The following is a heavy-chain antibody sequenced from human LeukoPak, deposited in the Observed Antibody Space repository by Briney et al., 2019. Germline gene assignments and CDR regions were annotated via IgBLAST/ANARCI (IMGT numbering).Heavy chain of an antibody. V-gene: IGHV1-69*05. D-gene: IGHD2-2*01. J-gene: IGHJ4*02. Sequence: SVKVSCKASGGTFSSYAISWVRQAPGQGLEWMGGIIPIFGTANYAQKFQGRVTITTDESTSTAYMELSSLRSEDTAVYYCARDPSVVPAAIDYWGQGTLVTVSS. CDR1: GGTFSSYA. CDR3: ARDPSVVPAAIDY. CDR2: IIPIFGTA.